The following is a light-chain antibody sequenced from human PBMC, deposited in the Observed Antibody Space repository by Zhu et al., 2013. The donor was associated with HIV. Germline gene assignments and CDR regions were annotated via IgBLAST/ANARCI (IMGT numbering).Light chain of an antibody. J-gene: IGKJ1*01. Sequence: EIVLTQSPATLSLSPGDTVTLSCRASQRVDNTLVWYQQRPGQAPKLVIYGASNRATGITARFSGSGSGTEFTLTISSLQSGDFAIYYCQHYHRRPPAFGPGTKVDNK. V-gene: IGKV3-15*01. CDR3: QHYHRRPPA. CDR2: GAS. CDR1: QRVDNT.